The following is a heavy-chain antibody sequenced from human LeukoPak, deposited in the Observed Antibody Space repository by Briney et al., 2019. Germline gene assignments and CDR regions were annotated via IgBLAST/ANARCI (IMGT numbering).Heavy chain of an antibody. CDR1: GGSISSYY. D-gene: IGHD6-6*01. J-gene: IGHJ3*02. CDR3: ARPYSKSSWDAFDI. CDR2: IHYSGST. V-gene: IGHV4-59*08. Sequence: PSETLSLTCTVSGGSISSYYWSWIRQPPGKRLEWIGNIHYSGSTNYNSSLKSRVTISVDTSKNQFSLKLSSVTAADTAVYYCARPYSKSSWDAFDIWGQGTMVTVSS.